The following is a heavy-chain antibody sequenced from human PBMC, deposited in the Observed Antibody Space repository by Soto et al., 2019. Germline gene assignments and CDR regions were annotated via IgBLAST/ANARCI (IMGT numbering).Heavy chain of an antibody. CDR2: IYFSGSA. CDR1: GGSITSYY. V-gene: IGHV4-59*08. D-gene: IGHD2-2*01. CDR3: ARSSTSANYFDY. J-gene: IGHJ4*02. Sequence: SETLSLTCTVSGGSITSYYWSWIRQPPGKGLEWIGYIYFSGSANYNPSLKSRVTISVDTSKNQFSLKLSSVTAADTAVYYCARSSTSANYFDYWGQGTLVTVSS.